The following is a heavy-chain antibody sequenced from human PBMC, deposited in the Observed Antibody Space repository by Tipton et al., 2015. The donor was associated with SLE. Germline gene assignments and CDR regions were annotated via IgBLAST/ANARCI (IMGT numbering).Heavy chain of an antibody. CDR1: GGSISSSSYY. D-gene: IGHD6-13*01. Sequence: TLSLTCTVSGGSISSSSYYWGWIRQPPGKGLEWIGSIYYSGSTYYNPSLKSRVTISVDTSKNQFSLKLSSVTAADTAVYYCARDFGSSGSFDYWGQGTLVTVSS. J-gene: IGHJ4*02. CDR2: IYYSGST. CDR3: ARDFGSSGSFDY. V-gene: IGHV4-39*07.